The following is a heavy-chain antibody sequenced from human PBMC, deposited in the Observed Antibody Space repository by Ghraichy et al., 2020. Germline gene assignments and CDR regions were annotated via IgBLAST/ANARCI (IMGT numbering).Heavy chain of an antibody. V-gene: IGHV3-23*01. CDR3: AKDNYYYDNRGFYYVGGYFDY. Sequence: GGSLRLSCIASGFPFSTYAMSWVRQAPGKGLEWVSAIGGGGGSTYYADSVKGRFTISRDNSKDTLYLQLNSLTAEDTAVYYCAKDNYYYDNRGFYYVGGYFDYWGQGTPVTVSS. CDR1: GFPFSTYA. D-gene: IGHD3-22*01. J-gene: IGHJ4*02. CDR2: IGGGGGST.